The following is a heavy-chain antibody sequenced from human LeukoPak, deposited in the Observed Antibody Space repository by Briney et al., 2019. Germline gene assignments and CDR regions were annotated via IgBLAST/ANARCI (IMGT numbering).Heavy chain of an antibody. D-gene: IGHD3-3*01. CDR2: ISAYSGNT. Sequence: VASVKVSCKASGYTFTSYGISWVRQAPGQGLEWMGWISAYSGNTNYAQKLQGRVTMTTDTSTSTAYMELRSLRSDDTAVYYCARGGRRITIFGVVIDDAFDIWGQGTMVTVSS. V-gene: IGHV1-18*01. CDR3: ARGGRRITIFGVVIDDAFDI. CDR1: GYTFTSYG. J-gene: IGHJ3*02.